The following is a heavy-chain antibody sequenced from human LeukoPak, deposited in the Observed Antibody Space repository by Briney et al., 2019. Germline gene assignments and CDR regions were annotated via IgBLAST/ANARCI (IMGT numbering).Heavy chain of an antibody. J-gene: IGHJ4*02. CDR2: IYTSGST. Sequence: SETLSLTCTVSGGSISSYYWSWIRQPPGKGLEWIGYIYTSGSTNYNPSLKSRVTISVDTSKNQFSLKLSSVTAADTAVYYCAGTTIFGVVREYWGQGTLVTVSS. CDR3: AGTTIFGVVREY. V-gene: IGHV4-4*09. D-gene: IGHD3-3*01. CDR1: GGSISSYY.